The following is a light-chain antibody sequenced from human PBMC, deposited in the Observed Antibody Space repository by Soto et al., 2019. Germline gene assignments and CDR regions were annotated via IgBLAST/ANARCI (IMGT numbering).Light chain of an antibody. CDR1: QSVSSNN. CDR2: GAS. Sequence: IVLTQSPGTPSLSPGERAPPSRRARQSVSSNNLAWYQQRPGQAPRVVIYGASTRATGIPERFSGSGSGTDFTLTISGLEPEDFAVYYCQQYGSSPRTITFGQGTRLEIK. V-gene: IGKV3-20*01. CDR3: QQYGSSPRTIT. J-gene: IGKJ5*01.